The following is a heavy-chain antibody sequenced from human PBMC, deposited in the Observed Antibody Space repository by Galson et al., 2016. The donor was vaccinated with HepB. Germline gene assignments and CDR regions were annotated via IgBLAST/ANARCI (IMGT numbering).Heavy chain of an antibody. V-gene: IGHV3-7*04. CDR2: IKKDGNEI. CDR3: TREFDL. Sequence: LRLSCAASGFSPGNYWMNWARQAPGKGLEWLANIKKDGNEIDYVDSVKGRFTISRDNAKNSLFLQMNTLRVEDTAVYYCTREFDLWGRGTQVTVSS. J-gene: IGHJ2*01. CDR1: GFSPGNYW.